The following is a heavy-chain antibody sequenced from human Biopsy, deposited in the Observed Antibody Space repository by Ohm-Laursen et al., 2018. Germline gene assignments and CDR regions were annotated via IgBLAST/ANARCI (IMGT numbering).Heavy chain of an antibody. J-gene: IGHJ4*02. CDR3: AGGRRTSGWPYFDN. CDR1: GDSLTSGPEN. CDR2: IYSGGNT. Sequence: GTLSLTCTVSGDSLTSGPENWSWIRQSPGQGLEYIGFIYSGGNTNYNPSLKNRVTMSVDTSKNQFYLKLYSVTAADTAVYYCAGGRRTSGWPYFDNWGQGALVIVSP. V-gene: IGHV4-61*01. D-gene: IGHD6-19*01.